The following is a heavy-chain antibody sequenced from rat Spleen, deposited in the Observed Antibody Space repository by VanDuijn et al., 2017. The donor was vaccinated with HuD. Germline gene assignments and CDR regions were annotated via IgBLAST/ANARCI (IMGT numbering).Heavy chain of an antibody. CDR2: IWGDGNK. CDR1: GFSLTCYG. J-gene: IGHJ1*01. Sequence: QVQMKEPGPGLVQTTQTLSVTCTVSGFSLTCYGVHWVRQAPGKGLDWMGVIWGDGNKNYNSALKSRLSISRNTSKSQVFLTMNSLQTDDTAVYYCAELTSDFWGPGTMVTVSS. CDR3: AELTSDF. V-gene: IGHV2-77*01. D-gene: IGHD1-11*01.